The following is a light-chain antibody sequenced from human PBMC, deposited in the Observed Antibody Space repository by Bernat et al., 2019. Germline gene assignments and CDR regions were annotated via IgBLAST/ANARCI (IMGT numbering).Light chain of an antibody. V-gene: IGLV2-14*01. Sequence: QSALTQPASVSGSPGQSITISCTGTSSDVGGYNYVSWYQQHPGKAPKLMIYEVSNRPSGVSNRFSGSKCGNTASLNISGLKAEDEADYYCSSYTSSSTLVFGGGTKLTVL. J-gene: IGLJ3*02. CDR1: SSDVGGYNY. CDR2: EVS. CDR3: SSYTSSSTLV.